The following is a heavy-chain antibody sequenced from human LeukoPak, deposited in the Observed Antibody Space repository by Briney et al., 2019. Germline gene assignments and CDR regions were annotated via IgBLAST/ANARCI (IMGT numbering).Heavy chain of an antibody. CDR2: ISAYNGNT. CDR3: ARAGGSYSPTDAFDI. V-gene: IGHV1-18*01. Sequence: GASVKVSCKASGYTFTSYGISWARQAPGQGLEWMGWISAYNGNTNYAQKLQGRVTMTTDTSTSTAYMELRSLRSDDTAVYYCARAGGSYSPTDAFDIWGQGTMVTVSS. J-gene: IGHJ3*02. CDR1: GYTFTSYG. D-gene: IGHD1-26*01.